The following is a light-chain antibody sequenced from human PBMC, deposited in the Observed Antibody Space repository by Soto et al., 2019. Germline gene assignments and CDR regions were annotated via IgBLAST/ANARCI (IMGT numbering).Light chain of an antibody. CDR1: QSVSSSY. CDR2: GAS. Sequence: EIVLTQSPGTLSLSPGERATLSCRASQSVSSSYLAWYQQKPGQAPRLLIYGASSRATGIPDRFSGSGSGTDFTLTISRLEPEDFAVYYCQQYATSPNNFGQGTKLEIK. CDR3: QQYATSPNN. J-gene: IGKJ2*01. V-gene: IGKV3-20*01.